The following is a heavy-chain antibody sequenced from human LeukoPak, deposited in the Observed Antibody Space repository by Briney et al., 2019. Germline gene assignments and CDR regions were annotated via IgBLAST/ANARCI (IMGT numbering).Heavy chain of an antibody. V-gene: IGHV4-34*01. CDR2: INHSGST. J-gene: IGHJ5*02. CDR3: ANDLGYGDYASGT. CDR1: GGSFSGYY. Sequence: PSETLSLTCAVYGGSFSGYYWSWIRQPPGKGLEWIGEINHSGSTNYNPSLKSRVTISVDTSKNQFSLKLSSVTAADTAVYYCANDLGYGDYASGTWGQGTLVTVSS. D-gene: IGHD4-17*01.